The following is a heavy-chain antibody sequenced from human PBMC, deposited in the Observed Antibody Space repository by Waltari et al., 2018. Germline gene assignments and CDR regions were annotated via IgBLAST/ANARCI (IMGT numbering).Heavy chain of an antibody. V-gene: IGHV1-2*06. CDR1: GYTFTGYY. Sequence: QVQLVQSGAEVKKPGASVKVSCKASGYTFTGYYMHWVRQAPGQGLEGMGRINPNSGGTNDAQKFQGRVTMTRDTSISTAYMELSRLRSDDTAVYYCARGSDYYGSGSYYSLDYWGQGTLVTVSS. D-gene: IGHD3-10*01. CDR3: ARGSDYYGSGSYYSLDY. CDR2: INPNSGGT. J-gene: IGHJ4*02.